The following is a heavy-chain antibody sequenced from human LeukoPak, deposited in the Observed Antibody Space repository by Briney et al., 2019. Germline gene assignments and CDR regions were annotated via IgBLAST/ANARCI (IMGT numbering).Heavy chain of an antibody. CDR3: GRTSYDTTNDAFDI. J-gene: IGHJ3*02. CDR2: IYTSGST. D-gene: IGHD3-22*01. CDR1: GGSISSYY. Sequence: SETLSLTCTVSGGSISSYYWSWIRQPAGKGLELIGRIYTSGSTNYNPSLRSRVTMSVDTSKNQFSLRLRSVTAADTAVYYCGRTSYDTTNDAFDIWGQGTMVSVSS. V-gene: IGHV4-4*07.